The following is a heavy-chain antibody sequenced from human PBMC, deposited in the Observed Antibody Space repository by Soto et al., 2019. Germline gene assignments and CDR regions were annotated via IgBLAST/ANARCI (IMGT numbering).Heavy chain of an antibody. D-gene: IGHD2-15*01. CDR3: ARGRFCSGGSCYRGLDWFDP. CDR2: INHSGST. Sequence: VQLQQWGAGLLKPSETLSLTCAVYGGSFSDYYWSWIRQPPGKGLEWIGEINHSGSTNYNPSLKSRATISVDTPKNQFSLKLSSVTAADTAVYYCARGRFCSGGSCYRGLDWFDPWGQGTLVTVSS. CDR1: GGSFSDYY. J-gene: IGHJ5*02. V-gene: IGHV4-34*01.